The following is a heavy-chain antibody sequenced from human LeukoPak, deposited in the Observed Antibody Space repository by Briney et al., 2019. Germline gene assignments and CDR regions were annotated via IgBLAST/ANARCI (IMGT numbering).Heavy chain of an antibody. D-gene: IGHD6-19*01. V-gene: IGHV3-30*02. CDR2: IPYDGSNE. J-gene: IGHJ6*03. Sequence: GGSLRLSCAASGFTFSTYGMHWVRQAPGKGLEWVAFIPYDGSNEYYADSVKGRFAISRDNSKNTLYLQMNSLRAEDTAVYYCAKEWAGEVLVGYYYMDVWGKGTTVIVSS. CDR1: GFTFSTYG. CDR3: AKEWAGEVLVGYYYMDV.